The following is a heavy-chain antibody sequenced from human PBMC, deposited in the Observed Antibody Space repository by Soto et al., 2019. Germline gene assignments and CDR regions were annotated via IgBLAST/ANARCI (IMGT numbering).Heavy chain of an antibody. D-gene: IGHD5-18*01. J-gene: IGHJ5*01. CDR1: GGSITSSSYY. Sequence: QLQLQESVPGLVKPPETLSLTCTVSGGSITSSSYYWGWIRQPPGNGLEWIGTIFHGGTTYYNPSLKSRVAISVDTSKTQFSLNLRSVTAADTAMYYCASRAGVTPINNYFDSWGPGTLVTVSS. CDR2: IFHGGTT. CDR3: ASRAGVTPINNYFDS. V-gene: IGHV4-39*01.